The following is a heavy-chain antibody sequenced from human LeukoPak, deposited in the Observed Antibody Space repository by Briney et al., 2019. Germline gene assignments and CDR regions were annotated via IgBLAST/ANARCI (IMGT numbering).Heavy chain of an antibody. J-gene: IGHJ4*02. CDR3: ARVGIGSSSGDY. V-gene: IGHV3-21*01. CDR2: ISSSSSYI. Sequence: GGSLRLSCVASGFTFSHYSMNWVRQAPGKGLEWVSSISSSSSYIYYADSVKGRFTISRDNAKNSLYLQMNSLRAEDTAVYYCARVGIGSSSGDYWGQGTLVTVSS. CDR1: GFTFSHYS. D-gene: IGHD6-6*01.